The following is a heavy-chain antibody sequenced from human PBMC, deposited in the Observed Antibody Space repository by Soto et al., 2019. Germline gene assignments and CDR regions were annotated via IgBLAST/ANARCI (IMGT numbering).Heavy chain of an antibody. CDR1: GGTFSSYA. D-gene: IGHD3-10*01. J-gene: IGHJ5*02. Sequence: GASVKVSCKVSGGTFSSYAISWVRQAPGQGLEWMGGIIPIFGTANYAQKFQGRVTITADESTSTAYMELSSLRSEDTAVYYCAREAPITMVRGVNWFDPWGQGTLVTVS. CDR2: IIPIFGTA. CDR3: AREAPITMVRGVNWFDP. V-gene: IGHV1-69*13.